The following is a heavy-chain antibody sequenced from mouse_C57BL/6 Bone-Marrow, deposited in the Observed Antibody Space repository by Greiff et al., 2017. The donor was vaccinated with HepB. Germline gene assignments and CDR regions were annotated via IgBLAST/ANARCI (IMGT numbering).Heavy chain of an antibody. D-gene: IGHD1-1*01. Sequence: QVQLKQSGAELVKPGASVKLSCKASGYTFTSYWMHWVKQRPGRGLEWIGRIDPNSGGTKYNEKFKSKATLTVDKPSSTAYMQLSSLTSEDSAVYYCAREWAYYYGSSGYFDYWGQGTTLTVSS. CDR3: AREWAYYYGSSGYFDY. CDR2: IDPNSGGT. V-gene: IGHV1-72*01. J-gene: IGHJ2*01. CDR1: GYTFTSYW.